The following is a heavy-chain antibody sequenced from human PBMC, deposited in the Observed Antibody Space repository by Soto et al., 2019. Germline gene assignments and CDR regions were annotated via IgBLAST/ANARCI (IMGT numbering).Heavy chain of an antibody. Sequence: SVKVSCKASGGTFSSYAISWVRQAPGQGLEWMGGIIPIFGTANYAQKFQGRVTITADESTSTAYMELSSLRSEDTAVYYCARDAGDYYDSSGYIGWGQGTLVTSPQ. CDR1: GGTFSSYA. CDR3: ARDAGDYYDSSGYIG. J-gene: IGHJ4*02. V-gene: IGHV1-69*13. D-gene: IGHD3-22*01. CDR2: IIPIFGTA.